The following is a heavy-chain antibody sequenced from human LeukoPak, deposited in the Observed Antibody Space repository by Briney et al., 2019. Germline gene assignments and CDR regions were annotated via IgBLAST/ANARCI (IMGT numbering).Heavy chain of an antibody. CDR3: AKESNNWNDGFDY. D-gene: IGHD1-1*01. CDR2: IKSKANSYAT. J-gene: IGHJ4*02. V-gene: IGHV3-73*01. CDR1: GFTLSSYS. Sequence: VGYPVLSLAAPGFTLSSYSMNLVRQAPGKGPELVGRIKSKANSYATPYAASVKGRFTISSDDSKHSQSVQMNSLRAEDTAVYYCAKESNNWNDGFDYWGQGTLVIVSS.